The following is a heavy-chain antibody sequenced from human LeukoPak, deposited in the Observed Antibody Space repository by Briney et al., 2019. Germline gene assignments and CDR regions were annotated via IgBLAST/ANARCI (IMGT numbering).Heavy chain of an antibody. CDR2: IYYSGST. D-gene: IGHD1-1*01. V-gene: IGHV4-39*07. Sequence: SETLSLTCTVSGGSISSSSYYWGWIRQPPGKGLEWIGSIYYSGSTYYNPSLKSRVTISVDTSKNQFSLKLSPVTAADTAVYYCARGRGHPTRQHLDYWGQGTLVTVSS. CDR3: ARGRGHPTRQHLDY. J-gene: IGHJ4*02. CDR1: GGSISSSSYY.